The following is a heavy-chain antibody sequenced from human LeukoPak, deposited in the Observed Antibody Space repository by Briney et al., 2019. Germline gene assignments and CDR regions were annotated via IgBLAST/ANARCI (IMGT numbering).Heavy chain of an antibody. CDR2: FYHSGST. D-gene: IGHD1-26*01. J-gene: IGHJ4*02. V-gene: IGHV4-38-2*01. Sequence: SETLSLTCAVYGGSFSGYYWGWIRQPPGKGLEWIGSFYHSGSTYYNPSLESRVTISLDTSKNQLSLKLTSVTAADTAVYYCARGVGPTTAQSTFDYWGQGALVIVSS. CDR3: ARGVGPTTAQSTFDY. CDR1: GGSFSGYY.